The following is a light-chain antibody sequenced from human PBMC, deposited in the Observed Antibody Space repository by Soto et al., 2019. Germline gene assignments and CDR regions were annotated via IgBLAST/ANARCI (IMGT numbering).Light chain of an antibody. V-gene: IGLV1-36*01. Sequence: QSVLTQPPSVSAAPSQRVTISCSGSSSNIGNNAVNWYQQVPGKAPKLLIHYDDRVASGVSDRFSGSKSGTSASLAISGLQFGDGGDYYWAAWDDRLNGPGFGGGTKLTVL. CDR1: SSNIGNNA. CDR2: YDD. J-gene: IGLJ2*01. CDR3: AAWDDRLNGPG.